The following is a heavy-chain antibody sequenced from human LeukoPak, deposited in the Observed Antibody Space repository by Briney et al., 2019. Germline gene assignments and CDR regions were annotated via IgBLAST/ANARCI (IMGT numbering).Heavy chain of an antibody. D-gene: IGHD6-6*01. CDR2: INRDGSYT. CDR3: ARHEGSSSYVRGFDY. Sequence: GGSLRLSCTASGFSFSSYWMHWVRQAPGKGLVWVSRINRDGSYTTYADSVKSRFTISRDNAKNTLYLQMNSLRAEDTAVYYCARHEGSSSYVRGFDYWGQGTLVTVSS. V-gene: IGHV3-74*01. CDR1: GFSFSSYW. J-gene: IGHJ4*02.